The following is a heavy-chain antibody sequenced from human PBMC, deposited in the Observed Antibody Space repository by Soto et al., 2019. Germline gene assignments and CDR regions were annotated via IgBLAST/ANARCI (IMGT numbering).Heavy chain of an antibody. J-gene: IGHJ4*02. CDR2: IYHSGST. D-gene: IGHD6-13*01. V-gene: IGHV4-4*02. CDR1: GGSISSSNW. Sequence: QVQLQESGPGLVKPSGTLSLTCAVSGGSISSSNWWSWVRQPPGKGLEWIGEIYHSGSTNYNPSLKSRVTLQVSQAKNQFSPKRRSVAGAEPAVYYFGRFGGSWYIDYWGQGTLVTVSS. CDR3: GRFGGSWYIDY.